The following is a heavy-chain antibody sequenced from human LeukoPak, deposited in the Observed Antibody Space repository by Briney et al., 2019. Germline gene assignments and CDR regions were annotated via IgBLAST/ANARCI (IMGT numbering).Heavy chain of an antibody. CDR1: GYTFTSYD. V-gene: IGHV1-8*01. J-gene: IGHJ6*02. CDR2: MNPNSGNT. D-gene: IGHD1-7*01. CDR3: ARELELRVGYDYYYYGTDV. Sequence: ASVKVSCKASGYTFTSYDINWVRQATGQGLEWMGWMNPNSGNTGYAQKFQGRVTMTRNTSISTAYMELSSLRSEDTAVYYCARELELRVGYDYYYYGTDVWGQGTTVTVS.